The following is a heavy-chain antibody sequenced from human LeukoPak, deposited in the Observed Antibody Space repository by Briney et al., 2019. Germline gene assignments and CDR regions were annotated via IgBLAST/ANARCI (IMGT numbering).Heavy chain of an antibody. CDR1: GFTFSSYA. D-gene: IGHD2-15*01. J-gene: IGHJ4*02. CDR3: AKSLLPLGYCSGGGCSRLYY. Sequence: GGSLRLSCAASGFTFSSYAMSWVRQAPGKGLEWVSAISGSGGSTYYADSVNGRFTISRDNSKNTLYLQMNSLRAEDTAVYYCAKSLLPLGYCSGGGCSRLYYWGQGTLVTVSS. V-gene: IGHV3-23*01. CDR2: ISGSGGST.